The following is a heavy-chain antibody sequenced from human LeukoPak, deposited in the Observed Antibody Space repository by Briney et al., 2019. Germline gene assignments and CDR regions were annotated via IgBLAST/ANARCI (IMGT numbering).Heavy chain of an antibody. Sequence: PGGSLRLSCAASGFTFSSYAMSWVRQAPGKGLEWVSAISGSGGSTYYADSVKGRFTISRDNSKNTLYLQMNSLRAEDTAVYNCAKPLYSSSWSNFDYWGQGTLVTVSS. J-gene: IGHJ4*02. CDR3: AKPLYSSSWSNFDY. CDR2: ISGSGGST. V-gene: IGHV3-23*01. D-gene: IGHD6-13*01. CDR1: GFTFSSYA.